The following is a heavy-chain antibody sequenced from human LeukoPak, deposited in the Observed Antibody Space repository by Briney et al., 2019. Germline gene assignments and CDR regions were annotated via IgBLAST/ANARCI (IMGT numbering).Heavy chain of an antibody. Sequence: GGSLRLSCAASGFTFSSYGMHWVRQAPGKGLEWVAVISYDGSNKYYADSVKGRFTISRDNSKNTLYLQMNSLRAEDTAVYYCAKMYYYDSSGYYDYYYYGMDVWGQGTTVTVSS. CDR2: ISYDGSNK. CDR1: GFTFSSYG. D-gene: IGHD3-22*01. V-gene: IGHV3-30*18. CDR3: AKMYYYDSSGYYDYYYYGMDV. J-gene: IGHJ6*02.